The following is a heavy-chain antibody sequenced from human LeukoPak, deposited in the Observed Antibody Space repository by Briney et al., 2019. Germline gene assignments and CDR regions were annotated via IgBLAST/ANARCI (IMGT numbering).Heavy chain of an antibody. CDR3: ARDFSPGMCSSWYRTCPFETGPDY. Sequence: GGSLRLSCAASGFTFSSYAMHWVRQAPGKGLEWVAVISYDGSNKYYADSVKGRFTISRDNSKNTLYLQMNSLRAEDTAVYYCARDFSPGMCSSWYRTCPFETGPDYWGQGTLVTVSS. CDR1: GFTFSSYA. J-gene: IGHJ4*02. D-gene: IGHD6-13*01. CDR2: ISYDGSNK. V-gene: IGHV3-30-3*01.